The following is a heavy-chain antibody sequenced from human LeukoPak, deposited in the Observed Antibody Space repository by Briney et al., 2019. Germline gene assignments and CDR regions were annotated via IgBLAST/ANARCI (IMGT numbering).Heavy chain of an antibody. CDR1: GYSISSGYY. CDR3: ARETYCVADCYSGFDF. Sequence: SETLSLTCTVSGYSISSGYYWGWIRQPPGKGLEWIGSIYHSGSTYYNPSLKSRVTISVDTSKNQFSLKLSSVTAADTAVYYCARETYCVADCYSGFDFWGQGTLVTVSS. J-gene: IGHJ4*02. V-gene: IGHV4-38-2*02. D-gene: IGHD2-21*02. CDR2: IYHSGST.